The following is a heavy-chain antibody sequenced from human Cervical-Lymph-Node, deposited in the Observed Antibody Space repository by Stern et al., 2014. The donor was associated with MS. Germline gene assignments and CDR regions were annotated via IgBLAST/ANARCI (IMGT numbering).Heavy chain of an antibody. V-gene: IGHV3-33*01. D-gene: IGHD4-23*01. Sequence: QVQLVESGGGVVQPGRSLRLSCAASGFTFSSYGMHWVRQAPGNGLEWVAIIWYDGSNKYYADSVKGRFTISRDSSKNTLYLQMNSLRAEDTAVYYCAREGGNTAEYFQHWGQGTLVTVSS. CDR2: IWYDGSNK. CDR1: GFTFSSYG. J-gene: IGHJ1*01. CDR3: AREGGNTAEYFQH.